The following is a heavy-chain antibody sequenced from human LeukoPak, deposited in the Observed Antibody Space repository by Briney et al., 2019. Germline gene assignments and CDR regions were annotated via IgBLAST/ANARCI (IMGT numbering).Heavy chain of an antibody. V-gene: IGHV3-23*01. Sequence: GGSLRLSCAASGFTFSSYAMSWVRQAPGKGLEWVSAISGSGGSTYYADSVKGRFTISRDNAKNSLYLQMNSLRAEDTAVYYCARLPMYDILTGYSFYWYFDLWGRGTLVTVSS. CDR2: ISGSGGST. CDR3: ARLPMYDILTGYSFYWYFDL. D-gene: IGHD3-9*01. CDR1: GFTFSSYA. J-gene: IGHJ2*01.